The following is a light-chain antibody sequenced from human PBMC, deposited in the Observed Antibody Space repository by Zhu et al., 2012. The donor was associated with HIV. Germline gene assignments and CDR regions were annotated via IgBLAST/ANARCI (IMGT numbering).Light chain of an antibody. CDR2: GAS. CDR3: LQLNSYPFT. J-gene: IGKJ5*01. CDR1: QGISSY. V-gene: IGKV1-8*01. Sequence: AIRMTQSPSSFSASTGDRVTITCRASQGISSYLAWYQQKPGKAPTLLIYGASTLQSGVPSRFSGSGSGTEFTLTISSLQPEDFATYSCLQLNSYPFTFGQGTRLEI.